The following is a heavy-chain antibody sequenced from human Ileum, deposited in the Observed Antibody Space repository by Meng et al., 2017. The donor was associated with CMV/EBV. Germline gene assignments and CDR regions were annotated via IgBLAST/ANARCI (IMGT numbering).Heavy chain of an antibody. CDR1: GYTSTDHK. CDR2: ISLGNGQT. Sequence: QVHLLQAGAEVKKPAASVKISCKTSGYTSTDHKIGWVRQAPGQGLEWVGWISLGNGQTVYGHKVQGRVTVTTDTSTSTAYMELRSLRPDDTAMYYCARDVWGFDYWGQGTLVTVSS. D-gene: IGHD7-27*01. J-gene: IGHJ4*02. CDR3: ARDVWGFDY. V-gene: IGHV1-18*04.